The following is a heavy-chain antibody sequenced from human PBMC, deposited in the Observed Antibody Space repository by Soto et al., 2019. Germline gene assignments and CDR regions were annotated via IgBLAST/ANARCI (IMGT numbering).Heavy chain of an antibody. Sequence: ASVKASCKASEYSFTGHYLHWVRQAPGQGLEWMGWIDPKNGDTKYAPKFRDRVTMTSDTSINTAYMDLINLRYDDTAVYYCARDYGKSGYDYFDPCGQGTQVTVSS. J-gene: IGHJ5*02. CDR1: EYSFTGHY. CDR2: IDPKNGDT. V-gene: IGHV1-2*02. D-gene: IGHD3-22*01. CDR3: ARDYGKSGYDYFDP.